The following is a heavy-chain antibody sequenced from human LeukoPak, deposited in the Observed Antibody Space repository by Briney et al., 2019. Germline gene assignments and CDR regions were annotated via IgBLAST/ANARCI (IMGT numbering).Heavy chain of an antibody. J-gene: IGHJ6*02. CDR3: ARSEEQFYYYYGMDV. Sequence: SVKVSCKASGGTFSSYAISWVRQAPGQGLEWMGGIIPIFGTANYAQKFQGRVTITADESTSTAYMELSSLRSEDTAVYYCARSEEQFYYYYGMDVWGQGTTVTVSS. CDR2: IIPIFGTA. CDR1: GGTFSSYA. V-gene: IGHV1-69*13. D-gene: IGHD6-19*01.